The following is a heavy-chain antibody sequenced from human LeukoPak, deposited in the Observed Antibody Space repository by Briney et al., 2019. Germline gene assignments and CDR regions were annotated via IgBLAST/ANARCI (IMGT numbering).Heavy chain of an antibody. CDR1: GGTFSSYA. J-gene: IGHJ4*02. CDR3: AVPRGDYYGSGSYGFDY. CDR2: IIPIFGTA. V-gene: IGHV1-69*13. D-gene: IGHD3-10*01. Sequence: SVKVSCKASGGTFSSYAISWVRQAPGQGLEWMGGIIPIFGTANYAQKFQGRVTITADESTSTAYMELSSLRSEDTAVYYCAVPRGDYYGSGSYGFDYWGQGTLVTVSS.